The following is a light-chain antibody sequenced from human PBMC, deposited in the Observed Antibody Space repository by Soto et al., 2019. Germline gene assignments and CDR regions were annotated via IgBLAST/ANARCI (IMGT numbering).Light chain of an antibody. CDR3: QQRSNWPVLT. J-gene: IGKJ4*01. Sequence: ELSQAPAALSLAPEERATLSCQPCQCVSNYLAWYPQKPGQSPRHLIYHAPQRAADIPARISGSGFVLGVTLTKSSLEPEDFAVYCCQQRSNWPVLTCDGGTRL. V-gene: IGKV3-11*01. CDR1: QCVSNY. CDR2: HAP.